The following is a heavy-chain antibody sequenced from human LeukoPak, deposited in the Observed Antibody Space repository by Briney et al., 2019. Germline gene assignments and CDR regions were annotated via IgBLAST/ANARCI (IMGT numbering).Heavy chain of an antibody. CDR3: ARGPGAFYWSFDL. J-gene: IGHJ2*01. D-gene: IGHD2-8*02. Sequence: ASVKVSCKASGYTFTSYGIGWVRQAPGQRLEWMGWIRVYNGNTEYAQNFQGRVTLTTDTSTSTAYMELRSLRSDDTAVYFCARGPGAFYWSFDLWGRGTLVTVSS. CDR2: IRVYNGNT. V-gene: IGHV1-18*01. CDR1: GYTFTSYG.